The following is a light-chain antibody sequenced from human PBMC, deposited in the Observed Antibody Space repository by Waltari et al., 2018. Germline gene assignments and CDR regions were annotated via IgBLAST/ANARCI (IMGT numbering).Light chain of an antibody. Sequence: EIVLTQSPATLSVSPGETATLSCRASQSVSPNLAWYQQKPGQTPRLLISGASTRATGIPARFSGSWSGTEFTLTVSSLQSEDFAVYYCQQYHNWPLSFGGGTKVEIK. CDR2: GAS. V-gene: IGKV3-15*01. CDR3: QQYHNWPLS. CDR1: QSVSPN. J-gene: IGKJ4*01.